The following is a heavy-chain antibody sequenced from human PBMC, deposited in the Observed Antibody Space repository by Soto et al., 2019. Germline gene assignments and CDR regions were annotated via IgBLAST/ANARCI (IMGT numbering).Heavy chain of an antibody. V-gene: IGHV4-39*01. CDR1: GGSIYSSSYY. CDR3: ARFSSTRVTMIVGSDY. Sequence: KPSETLSLTCTVSGGSIYSSSYYCGWIRQPPGKGLEWIGSIYYSGSTYYNPSLKSRVTISVDTSKNQLSLKLTSVTAADTAVYYCARFSSTRVTMIVGSDYWGQGTLVTVSS. D-gene: IGHD3-22*01. J-gene: IGHJ4*02. CDR2: IYYSGST.